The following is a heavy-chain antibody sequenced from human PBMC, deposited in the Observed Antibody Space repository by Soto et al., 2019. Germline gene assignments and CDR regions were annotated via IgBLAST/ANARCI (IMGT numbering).Heavy chain of an antibody. CDR3: ARATANIDLGYCSGGSCYAYYYYGMDV. CDR1: GGTFSSYA. J-gene: IGHJ6*02. CDR2: IIPIFGTA. D-gene: IGHD2-15*01. Sequence: GASLKVSCKASGGTFSSYAISWVRQAPGQGLEWMGGIIPIFGTANYAQKFQGRVTITADESTSTAYMELSSLRSEDTAVYYCARATANIDLGYCSGGSCYAYYYYGMDVWGQGTTVTVSS. V-gene: IGHV1-69*13.